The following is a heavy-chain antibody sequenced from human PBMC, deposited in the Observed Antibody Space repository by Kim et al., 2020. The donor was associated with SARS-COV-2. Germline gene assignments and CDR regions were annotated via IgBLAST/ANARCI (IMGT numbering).Heavy chain of an antibody. CDR2: IYSGGSST. D-gene: IGHD3-10*01. J-gene: IGHJ4*02. V-gene: IGHV3-23*03. CDR3: PKVKGVRGVLIDY. CDR1: GFTFSSYA. Sequence: GGSLRLSCAASGFTFSSYAMSWVRQAPGKGLEWVSVIYSGGSSTYYAASVKGRFTISRDNSKNKLYLQMNSLRAEDTAVSYGPKVKGVRGVLIDYWGQGTLVTVSP.